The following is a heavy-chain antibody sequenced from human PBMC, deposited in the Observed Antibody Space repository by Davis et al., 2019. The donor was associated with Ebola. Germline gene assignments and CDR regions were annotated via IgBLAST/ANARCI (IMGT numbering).Heavy chain of an antibody. J-gene: IGHJ6*02. V-gene: IGHV1-3*01. CDR1: GYTFTSYA. Sequence: ASVKVSCKASGYTFTSYAMHWVRQAPGQRLEWMGWINAGNGNTKYSQKFQGRVTMTEDTSTDTAYMELSSLRSEDTAVYYCATDGIAAADDYGMDVWGQGTTVTVSS. CDR3: ATDGIAAADDYGMDV. CDR2: INAGNGNT. D-gene: IGHD6-13*01.